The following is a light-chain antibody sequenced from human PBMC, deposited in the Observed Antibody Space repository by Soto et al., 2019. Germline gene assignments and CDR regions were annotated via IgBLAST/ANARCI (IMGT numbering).Light chain of an antibody. Sequence: AIQMTQSPSSLSASVGDRVTITCRASQGMRNDLGWYQQKPGKAPKLLIYAASSLQSGVPSRFSGSGSGTDFTLTISSLQPEDFATYDCLQDYNYPRLTFGGGTKVEIK. CDR2: AAS. V-gene: IGKV1-6*01. CDR3: LQDYNYPRLT. CDR1: QGMRND. J-gene: IGKJ4*01.